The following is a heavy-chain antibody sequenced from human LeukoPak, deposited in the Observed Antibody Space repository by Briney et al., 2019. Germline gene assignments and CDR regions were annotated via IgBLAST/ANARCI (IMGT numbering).Heavy chain of an antibody. J-gene: IGHJ6*03. Sequence: GASVKVSCKASGYTFTSYDINWVRQATGQGLKWMGWMNPNSGNTGYAQKFQGRVTMTRNTSISTAYMELSSLRSEDTAVYYCARGSYYDFWSGYRDYYMDVWGKGTTVTVSS. D-gene: IGHD3-3*01. CDR2: MNPNSGNT. CDR3: ARGSYYDFWSGYRDYYMDV. CDR1: GYTFTSYD. V-gene: IGHV1-8*01.